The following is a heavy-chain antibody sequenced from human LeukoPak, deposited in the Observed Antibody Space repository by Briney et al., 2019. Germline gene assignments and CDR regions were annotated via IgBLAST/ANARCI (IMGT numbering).Heavy chain of an antibody. CDR3: ARSGYCTSTSCLNGRGAFDI. V-gene: IGHV3-48*04. CDR1: GFTFSSYS. Sequence: GGSLRLSCAASGFTFSSYSMNWVRQAPGKGLEWVSYISSSSSPIYYADSVKGRFTISRDNAKNSLYLQMNSLRAEDTAVYYCARSGYCTSTSCLNGRGAFDIWGQGTMVTVSS. CDR2: ISSSSSPI. D-gene: IGHD2-2*01. J-gene: IGHJ3*02.